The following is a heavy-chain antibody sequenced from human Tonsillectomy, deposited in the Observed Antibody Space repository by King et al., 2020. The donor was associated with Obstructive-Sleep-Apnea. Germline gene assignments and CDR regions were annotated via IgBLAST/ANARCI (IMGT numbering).Heavy chain of an antibody. Sequence: VQLQESGPGLVKPSQTLSLTCTVSGGSISSGGYYWNWIRQHPGKGLEWIGYIYYSGGTYYNPSLKSRVTISVDTSKNQFSLKLSSVTAADTAGYYCARGKVTEYVILSGRVPHGYSDYWGQGTLVTVSS. CDR1: GGSISSGGYY. D-gene: IGHD3-9*01. CDR2: IYYSGGT. J-gene: IGHJ4*02. CDR3: ARGKVTEYVILSGRVPHGYSDY. V-gene: IGHV4-31*03.